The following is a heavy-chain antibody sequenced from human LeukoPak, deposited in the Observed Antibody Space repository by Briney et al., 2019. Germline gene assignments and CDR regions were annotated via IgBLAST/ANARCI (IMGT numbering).Heavy chain of an antibody. J-gene: IGHJ4*02. Sequence: SVKVSCKASGGTFSSYAISWVRQAPGQGLEWMGGIIPIFGTANYAQKFQGRVTITADESTSTAYMELRSLRSDDTAVYYCARDYGSGSYYLTFDYWGQGTLVTVSS. CDR3: ARDYGSGSYYLTFDY. CDR1: GGTFSSYA. V-gene: IGHV1-69*13. CDR2: IIPIFGTA. D-gene: IGHD3-10*01.